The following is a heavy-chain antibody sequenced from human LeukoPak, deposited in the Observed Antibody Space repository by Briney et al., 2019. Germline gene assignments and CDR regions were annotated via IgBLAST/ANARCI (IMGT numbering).Heavy chain of an antibody. V-gene: IGHV1-2*02. CDR2: INPNSGGT. J-gene: IGHJ4*02. CDR1: GYTFTGYY. CDR3: ARVVDILTGYHDY. D-gene: IGHD3-9*01. Sequence: GASVKVSRKASGYTFTGYYMHWVRQAPGQGLEWMGWINPNSGGTNYAQKFQGRVTMTRDTSISTAYMELSRLRSDDTAVYYCARVVDILTGYHDYWGQGTLVTVSS.